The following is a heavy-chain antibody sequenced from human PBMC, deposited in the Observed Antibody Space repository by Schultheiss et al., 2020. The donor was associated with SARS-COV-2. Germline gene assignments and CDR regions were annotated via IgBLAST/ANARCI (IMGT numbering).Heavy chain of an antibody. D-gene: IGHD6-19*01. J-gene: IGHJ6*02. CDR2: INHSGST. Sequence: SETLSLTCTVSGGSISSSSYYWGWIRQPPGKGLEWIGEINHSGSTNYNPSLKSRVTISVDTSKNQFSLKLSSVTAADTAVYYCARSLYSSGWYDYYYGMDVWGQGTTVTVSS. CDR3: ARSLYSSGWYDYYYGMDV. V-gene: IGHV4-39*07. CDR1: GGSISSSSYY.